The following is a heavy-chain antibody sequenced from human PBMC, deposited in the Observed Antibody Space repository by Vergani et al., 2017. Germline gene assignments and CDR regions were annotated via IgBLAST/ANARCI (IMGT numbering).Heavy chain of an antibody. CDR1: GGTFSSYA. D-gene: IGHD5-12*01. J-gene: IGHJ5*02. V-gene: IGHV1-69*01. CDR3: ARDRGGGYSGYLPGEGGWFDP. CDR2: IIPIFGTA. Sequence: QVQLVQSGAEVKKPGSSVKVSCKAFGGTFSSYAISWVRQAPGQGLEWMGGIIPIFGTANYAQKFQGRVTITADESTSTAYMALSSLRSEDTAVYYCARDRGGGYSGYLPGEGGWFDPWGQGTLVTVSS.